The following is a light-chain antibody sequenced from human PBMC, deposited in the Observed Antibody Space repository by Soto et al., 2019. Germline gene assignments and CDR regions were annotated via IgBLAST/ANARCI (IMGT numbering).Light chain of an antibody. V-gene: IGLV1-51*01. J-gene: IGLJ2*01. CDR1: SSNIGNNY. CDR2: DNN. CDR3: GTWDSSLSALVV. Sequence: QSVLTQPPSVSAAPGQKVTISCSGSSSNIGNNYVSWYQQLPGPAPKLLIYDNNKRPSGIPDRFSGSKSGTSATLGITGLQTGYEADYYCGTWDSSLSALVVFGGGTKVTVL.